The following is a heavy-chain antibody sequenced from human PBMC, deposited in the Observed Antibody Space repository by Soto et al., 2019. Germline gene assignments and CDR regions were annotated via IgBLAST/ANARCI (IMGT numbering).Heavy chain of an antibody. V-gene: IGHV1-8*01. Sequence: AASVKVSCKASGYTFTSYDINWVRQATGQGLEWMGWMNPNSGNTGYAQKFQGRVTMTRNTSISTAYMELSSLRSEDTAVYYCARSLEYSSGWYVRDFDYWGQGTLVTVSS. CDR2: MNPNSGNT. CDR3: ARSLEYSSGWYVRDFDY. J-gene: IGHJ4*02. D-gene: IGHD6-19*01. CDR1: GYTFTSYD.